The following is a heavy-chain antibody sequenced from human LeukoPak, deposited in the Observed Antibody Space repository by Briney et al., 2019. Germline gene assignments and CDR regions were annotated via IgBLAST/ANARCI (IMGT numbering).Heavy chain of an antibody. CDR3: ARDGDPHDYDFWSGVYYYYMDV. D-gene: IGHD3-3*01. CDR1: GFTFSSYG. Sequence: PGGSLRLSCAASGFTFSSYGMHWVRQAPGKGLEWVAFIRYDGSNKYYADSVKGRFTISRDNSKNTLYLQMNSLRTEDTAVYYCARDGDPHDYDFWSGVYYYYMDVWGKGTTVTVSS. CDR2: IRYDGSNK. J-gene: IGHJ6*03. V-gene: IGHV3-30*02.